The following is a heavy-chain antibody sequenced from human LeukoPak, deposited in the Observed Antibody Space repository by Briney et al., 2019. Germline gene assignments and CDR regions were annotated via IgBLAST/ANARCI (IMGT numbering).Heavy chain of an antibody. CDR1: GFTFSSYG. CDR3: AKQLRADGGAGDYFDY. J-gene: IGHJ4*02. D-gene: IGHD3-3*01. CDR2: IRYDGSNK. V-gene: IGHV3-30*02. Sequence: PGGSLRLSCAAAGFTFSSYGMHWVRQAPGKGLEWVAFIRYDGSNKYYADSVKGRFTISRDNSKNTLYLQMNSLRAEDTALYYCAKQLRADGGAGDYFDYWGQGTLVTVSS.